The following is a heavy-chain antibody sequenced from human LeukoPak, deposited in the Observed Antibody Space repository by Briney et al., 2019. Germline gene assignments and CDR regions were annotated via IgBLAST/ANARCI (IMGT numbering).Heavy chain of an antibody. CDR1: GFTFSTYS. Sequence: PGGSLRLSCAASGFTFSTYSMNWVRQAPGKGLEWVSYITSSSSTINYADSVKGRFTISRDNAKNSLYLQMNSLRDEDTAVYYCARPRPNSYDSSGFYSWLDYWGQGTLVTVS. CDR3: ARPRPNSYDSSGFYSWLDY. D-gene: IGHD3-22*01. CDR2: ITSSSSTI. J-gene: IGHJ4*02. V-gene: IGHV3-48*02.